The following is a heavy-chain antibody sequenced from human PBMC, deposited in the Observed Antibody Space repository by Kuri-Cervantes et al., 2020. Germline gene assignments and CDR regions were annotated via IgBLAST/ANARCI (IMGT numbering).Heavy chain of an antibody. J-gene: IGHJ4*02. Sequence: GGSLRLSCAASGFTFSSYWMHWVRQAPGKGLVWVSRINSDGSSTSYADSVKGRFTISRDNAKNTLYLRMNSLRAEDTAVYYCTWLGLYDSTGYWGQGTLVTVSS. CDR2: INSDGSST. CDR1: GFTFSSYW. D-gene: IGHD3-3*01. V-gene: IGHV3-74*01. CDR3: TWLGLYDSTGY.